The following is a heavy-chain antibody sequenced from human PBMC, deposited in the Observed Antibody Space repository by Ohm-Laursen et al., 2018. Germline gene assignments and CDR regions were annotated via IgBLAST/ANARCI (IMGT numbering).Heavy chain of an antibody. CDR2: ISSSGSTI. CDR3: AKSILRYSDAFDI. J-gene: IGHJ3*02. CDR1: GFTFSDYY. D-gene: IGHD3-9*01. Sequence: SLRLSCTASGFTFSDYYMSWNRQAPGRGLEWVSYISSSGSTIYYADSVKGRFTISRDNAKNSLYLQMNSLRAEDTAVYYCAKSILRYSDAFDIWGQGTMVTASS. V-gene: IGHV3-11*01.